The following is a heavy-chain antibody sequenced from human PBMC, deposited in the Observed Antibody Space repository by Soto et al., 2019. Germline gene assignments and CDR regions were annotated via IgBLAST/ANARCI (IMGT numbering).Heavy chain of an antibody. CDR2: ISYDGSNK. D-gene: IGHD2-15*01. CDR1: GFTFSSYA. J-gene: IGHJ6*02. Sequence: GGSLRLSCAASGFTFSSYAMHWVRQAPGKGLEWVAVISYDGSNKYYADSVKGRFTISRDNSKNTLYLQMNSLRAEDTAVYYCARAKLRYCSGGSCYLKTGGERYYYGMDVWGQGTTVTVSS. CDR3: ARAKLRYCSGGSCYLKTGGERYYYGMDV. V-gene: IGHV3-30-3*01.